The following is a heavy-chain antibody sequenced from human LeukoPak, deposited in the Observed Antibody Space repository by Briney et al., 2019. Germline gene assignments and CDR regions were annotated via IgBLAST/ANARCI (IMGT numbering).Heavy chain of an antibody. V-gene: IGHV4-34*01. J-gene: IGHJ4*02. CDR3: ARPGGGFIQLWYY. CDR1: GGSFSGYY. D-gene: IGHD5-18*01. Sequence: SETLSLTCAVYGGSFSGYYWSWIRQPPGKGLEWIGEINHSGSTNYNPSLKSRVTISVDTSKNQFSLKLSSVTAADTAVYYCARPGGGFIQLWYYWGQGTLVTVSS. CDR2: INHSGST.